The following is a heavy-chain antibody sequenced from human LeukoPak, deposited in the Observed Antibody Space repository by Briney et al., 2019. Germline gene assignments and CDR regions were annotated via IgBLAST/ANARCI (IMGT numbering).Heavy chain of an antibody. Sequence: GESLKISCKGSGSRFTSYWIGWVRQMPGKGLEWMGIIYPGDSDTRYSPSFQGQVTISADKSISTAYLQWSSLKASDTAMYYCARRSYYDSSGYYYDFWGQGTLVTVSS. D-gene: IGHD3-22*01. J-gene: IGHJ4*02. CDR3: ARRSYYDSSGYYYDF. CDR2: IYPGDSDT. V-gene: IGHV5-51*01. CDR1: GSRFTSYW.